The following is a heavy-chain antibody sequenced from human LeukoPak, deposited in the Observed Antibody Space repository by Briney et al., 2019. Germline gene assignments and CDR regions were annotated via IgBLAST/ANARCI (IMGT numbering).Heavy chain of an antibody. Sequence: SETLSLTCTVSNGSISSDTYFWSWIRQPAGKGLEWIGRMSSSGISTYSPSLKSRVTISVDTSKNQFSLKVTSVTAADTAVYYCASAYYDILGGHFDYWGQGTLVTVSS. J-gene: IGHJ4*02. CDR2: MSSSGIS. CDR3: ASAYYDILGGHFDY. CDR1: NGSISSDTYF. D-gene: IGHD3-9*01. V-gene: IGHV4-61*02.